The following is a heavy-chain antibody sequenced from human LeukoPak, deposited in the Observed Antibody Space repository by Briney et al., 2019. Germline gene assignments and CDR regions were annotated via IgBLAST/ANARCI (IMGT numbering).Heavy chain of an antibody. D-gene: IGHD6-6*01. V-gene: IGHV3-7*01. CDR2: IKQDGSQK. Sequence: GGSLRLSCAASGFTFSTYWMTWVRQAPGKGLEWVANIKQDGSQKYYGDSVKGRFTISRDNAKNSLYLQMNSLRAEDTAVYYCARDLWSSSSFDYWGQGTLVTVSS. J-gene: IGHJ4*02. CDR1: GFTFSTYW. CDR3: ARDLWSSSSFDY.